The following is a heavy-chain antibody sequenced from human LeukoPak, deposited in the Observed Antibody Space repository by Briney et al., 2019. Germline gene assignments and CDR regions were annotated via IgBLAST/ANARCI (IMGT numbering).Heavy chain of an antibody. CDR2: ISWNSGSI. CDR3: AKSLGFPPYYYYGMDV. CDR1: GFTFDDYA. V-gene: IGHV3-9*01. Sequence: SGGSLRLSCAASGFTFDDYAMHWVRQAPGKGLEWVSGISWNSGSIGYADSVKGRFTISRDNAKNSLYLQMNSLRAEDTALYYCAKSLGFPPYYYYGMDVWGQGTTVTVSS. J-gene: IGHJ6*02. D-gene: IGHD3-10*01.